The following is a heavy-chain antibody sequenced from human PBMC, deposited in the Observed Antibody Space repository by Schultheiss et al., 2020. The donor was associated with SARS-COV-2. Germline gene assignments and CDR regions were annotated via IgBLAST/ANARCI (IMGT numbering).Heavy chain of an antibody. V-gene: IGHV4-4*02. CDR3: ARFYRRRRQLLFGMDV. CDR2: IYHSGRT. J-gene: IGHJ6*02. D-gene: IGHD2-2*01. Sequence: GSLRLSCAVSGGSISRSNWWSWVRQPPGKGLEWIGEIYHSGRTNYNPSLKSRVTISVDTSKNQFFLKLSSVTAADTAVYYCARFYRRRRQLLFGMDVWGQGTTVTVSS. CDR1: GGSISRSNW.